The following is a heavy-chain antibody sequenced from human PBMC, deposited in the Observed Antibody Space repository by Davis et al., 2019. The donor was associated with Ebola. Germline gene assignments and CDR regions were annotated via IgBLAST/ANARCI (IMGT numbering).Heavy chain of an antibody. CDR1: GYTFSRYG. CDR2: ISPNNDNT. J-gene: IGHJ6*04. V-gene: IGHV1-18*01. D-gene: IGHD6-6*01. Sequence: AASVKVSCKASGYTFSRYGINWVRQAPGQGPEWMGWISPNNDNTNYAQKFQGRLTLTTDTSTSTAYMELSSLRSEDTAVYYCAREVPSRHYGMDVWGKGTTVTVSS. CDR3: AREVPSRHYGMDV.